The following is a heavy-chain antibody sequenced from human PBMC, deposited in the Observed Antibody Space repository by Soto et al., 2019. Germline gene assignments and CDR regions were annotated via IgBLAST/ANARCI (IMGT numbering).Heavy chain of an antibody. V-gene: IGHV3-21*01. D-gene: IGHD3-9*01. J-gene: IGHJ6*02. Sequence: PGGSLRLSCAASGFTFSSYSMNWVRQAPGKGLEWVSSISSSSSYIYYADSVKGRFTISRDNAKNSLYLQMNSLRAEDTAVYYCASSVTYYDILTGYHYYYGMDVWGQGTTVTVSS. CDR3: ASSVTYYDILTGYHYYYGMDV. CDR2: ISSSSSYI. CDR1: GFTFSSYS.